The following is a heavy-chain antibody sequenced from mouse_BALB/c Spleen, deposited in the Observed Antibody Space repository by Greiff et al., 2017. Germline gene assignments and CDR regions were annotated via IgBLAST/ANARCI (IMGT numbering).Heavy chain of an antibody. CDR2: ISYSGST. CDR1: GYSITSDYA. CDR3: ARYPTGTGFDY. D-gene: IGHD4-1*02. V-gene: IGHV3-2*02. J-gene: IGHJ2*01. Sequence: VQLQESGPGLVKPSQSLSLTCTVTGYSITSDYAWNWIRQFPGNKLEWMGYISYSGSTSYNPSLKSRISITRDTSKNQFFLQLNSVTTEDTATYYCARYPTGTGFDYWGQGTTLTVSS.